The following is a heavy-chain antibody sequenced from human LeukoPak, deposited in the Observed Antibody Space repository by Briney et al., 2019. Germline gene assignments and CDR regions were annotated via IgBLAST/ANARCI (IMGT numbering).Heavy chain of an antibody. Sequence: TGGSLRLSCAASEFTLSTYAMSWVRQAPGKGLKWVSTITTGDGNTYYADSVKGRFTVSRDDSKNTLYLQMNSLRAEDTAVYYCAKDGGLWVSAHWGDSWGRGTLVTVSS. CDR1: EFTLSTYA. CDR3: AKDGGLWVSAHWGDS. V-gene: IGHV3-23*01. D-gene: IGHD7-27*01. J-gene: IGHJ4*02. CDR2: ITTGDGNT.